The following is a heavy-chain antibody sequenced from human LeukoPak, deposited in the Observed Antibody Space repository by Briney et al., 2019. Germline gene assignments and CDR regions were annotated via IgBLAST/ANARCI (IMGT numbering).Heavy chain of an antibody. D-gene: IGHD7-27*01. J-gene: IGHJ4*02. CDR3: TRDPEANWAYFDC. Sequence: ASVRVSCKASGYTFTSYYIHWVRQAPGQGLEWMGVVNPSGGGTTYAQKFQDRVTMTRDTSTSSVYMELSGLRSDDTAVYYCTRDPEANWAYFDCWGQGTLVTVS. CDR2: VNPSGGGT. V-gene: IGHV1-46*01. CDR1: GYTFTSYY.